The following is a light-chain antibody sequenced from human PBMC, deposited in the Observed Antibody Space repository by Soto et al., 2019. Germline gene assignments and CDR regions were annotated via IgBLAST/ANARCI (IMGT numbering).Light chain of an antibody. J-gene: IGKJ1*01. CDR1: QSISSW. Sequence: DIQMTQSPSTLSASVVDRVTITCRASQSISSWLAWYQQKPGKAPKLLIYKASSLESGVPSRFSGSGSGTDFTLTISSLQPDDFATYYCQQYNSYSRTFGQGTKVDIK. V-gene: IGKV1-5*03. CDR2: KAS. CDR3: QQYNSYSRT.